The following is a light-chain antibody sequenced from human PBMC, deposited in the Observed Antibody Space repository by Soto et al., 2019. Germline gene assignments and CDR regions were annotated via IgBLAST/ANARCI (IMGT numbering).Light chain of an antibody. CDR2: INN. Sequence: QSVLTQPPSVSAAPGQRVTISCSGSSSNIGDNYVSWYQQLPGTAPKLLIYINNQRPSGVPDRFSGSKSGTSASLAISGLQSGDEADYYCAAWDDSLNGDVFGTGTKLTVL. V-gene: IGLV1-44*01. CDR3: AAWDDSLNGDV. J-gene: IGLJ1*01. CDR1: SSNIGDNY.